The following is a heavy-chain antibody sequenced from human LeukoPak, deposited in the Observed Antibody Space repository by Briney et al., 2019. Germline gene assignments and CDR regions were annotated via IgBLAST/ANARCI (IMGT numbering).Heavy chain of an antibody. CDR1: GYTFTSYD. J-gene: IGHJ4*02. CDR2: MNPNSGNT. CDR3: ARAIGRGPGGHFDY. Sequence: GASVKVSCKASGYTFTSYDINWVRQATGQGLEWMGWMNPNSGNTGYAQKFQGRVTMTRNTSISTAYMELSSLRAEDTAVYYCARAIGRGPGGHFDYWGQGTLVTVSS. D-gene: IGHD3-16*01. V-gene: IGHV1-8*01.